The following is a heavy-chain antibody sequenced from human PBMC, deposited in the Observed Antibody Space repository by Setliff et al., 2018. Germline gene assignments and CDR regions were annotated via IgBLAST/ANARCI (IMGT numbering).Heavy chain of an antibody. CDR1: GFTFSSYS. J-gene: IGHJ4*02. CDR3: ARGSSGYYYVGYYFDY. CDR2: ISSGSSTI. Sequence: GSLRLSCAASGFTFSSYSMNWVRQAPGKGLEWVSYISSGSSTIYYADSVKGRFTISRDNAKNSLYLQMNSLRAEDTAVYYCARGSSGYYYVGYYFDYWGQGTLVTVSS. V-gene: IGHV3-48*01. D-gene: IGHD3-22*01.